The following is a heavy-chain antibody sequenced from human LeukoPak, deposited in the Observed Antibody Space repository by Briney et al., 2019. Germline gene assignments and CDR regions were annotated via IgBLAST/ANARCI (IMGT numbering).Heavy chain of an antibody. J-gene: IGHJ4*02. CDR3: ARGRYPPAYYSGLGTYYYFDY. CDR1: GGSTCSYY. Sequence: SETLSLTCMVSGGSTCSYYWSWSWQPAGKGPEWIGRFYASGSTNYNPSLKSRVTMSVDTSTNKFSLKLSSVTAADTALYYCARGRYPPAYYSGLGTYYYFDYWGQGTPVTVSS. D-gene: IGHD3-10*01. CDR2: FYASGST. V-gene: IGHV4-4*07.